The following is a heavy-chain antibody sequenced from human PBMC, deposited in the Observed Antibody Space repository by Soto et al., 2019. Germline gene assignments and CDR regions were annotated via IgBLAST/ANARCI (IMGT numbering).Heavy chain of an antibody. CDR1: GGSISSSSYY. CDR3: ASRKYYDFWSGYYTGKTGSDY. Sequence: SETLSLTCTVSGGSISSSSYYWGWIRQPPGKGLEWIGSIYYSGSTYYNPSLKSRVTISVDTSKNQFSLKLSSVTAADTAVYYCASRKYYDFWSGYYTGKTGSDYWGQGTLVTVSS. V-gene: IGHV4-39*01. CDR2: IYYSGST. D-gene: IGHD3-3*01. J-gene: IGHJ4*02.